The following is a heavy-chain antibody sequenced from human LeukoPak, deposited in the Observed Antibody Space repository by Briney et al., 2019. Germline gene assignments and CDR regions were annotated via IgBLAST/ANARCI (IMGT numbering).Heavy chain of an antibody. V-gene: IGHV3-23*01. CDR3: VVGGWYDLGWFDP. J-gene: IGHJ5*02. CDR2: ISGSGGST. Sequence: GGSLRLSCAASGFTFSSYAMSWVRQAPGKGLEWVSAISGSGGSTYYADSVKGRFTISRDNSKNTLYLQMNSLRAEDTAVYYGVVGGWYDLGWFDPWGQGSLVTVSS. CDR1: GFTFSSYA. D-gene: IGHD6-19*01.